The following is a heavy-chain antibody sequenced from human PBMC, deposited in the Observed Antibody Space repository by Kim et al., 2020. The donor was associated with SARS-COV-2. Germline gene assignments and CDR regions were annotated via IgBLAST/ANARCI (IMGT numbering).Heavy chain of an antibody. D-gene: IGHD3-3*01. CDR3: ARGGRFRYGMDV. V-gene: IGHV4-34*13. Sequence: NYHPYLKRRVTISVDTSKDQFSLKLSSVTAADTAVYYCARGGRFRYGMDVWGQGTTVTVSS. J-gene: IGHJ6*02.